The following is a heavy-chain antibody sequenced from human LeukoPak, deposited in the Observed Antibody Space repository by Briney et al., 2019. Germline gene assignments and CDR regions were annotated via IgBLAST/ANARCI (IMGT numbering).Heavy chain of an antibody. Sequence: GGSLRLSCAASGFTFSSYGMSWVRQAPGKGLEWVSAISGSGGSTYYADSVKGRFTISRDNAKNSLYLQMNSLRAEDTAVYYCAELGITMIGGVWGKGTTATISS. CDR2: ISGSGGST. D-gene: IGHD3-10*02. V-gene: IGHV3-23*01. CDR1: GFTFSSYG. CDR3: AELGITMIGGV. J-gene: IGHJ6*04.